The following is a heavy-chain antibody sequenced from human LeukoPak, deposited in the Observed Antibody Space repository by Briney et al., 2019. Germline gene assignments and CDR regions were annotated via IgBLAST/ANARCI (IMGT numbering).Heavy chain of an antibody. J-gene: IGHJ4*02. CDR1: GGTFSSYA. CDR2: IIPIFGTA. CDR3: ARTKSFRYVAAAYYFDY. V-gene: IGHV1-69*01. Sequence: SVKVSCKASGGTFSSYAISWVRQAPGQGLEWMGGIIPIFGTANYAQKFQGRVTITADESTSTAYMELSSLRSEDTAVYYCARTKSFRYVAAAYYFDYWGQGTLVTVSS. D-gene: IGHD6-13*01.